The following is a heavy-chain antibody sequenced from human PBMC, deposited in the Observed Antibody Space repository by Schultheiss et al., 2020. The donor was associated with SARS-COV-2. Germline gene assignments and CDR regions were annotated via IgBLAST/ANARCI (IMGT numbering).Heavy chain of an antibody. D-gene: IGHD3-3*01. J-gene: IGHJ4*02. CDR3: ARAGYYDFWSGYYTLFDY. V-gene: IGHV4-61*08. Sequence: ETLSLTCAVSGGSISSGGYSWSWIRQPPGKGLEWIGYIYYSGSTNYNPSLKSRVTISVDTSKNQFSLKLSSVTATDTAVYYCARAGYYDFWSGYYTLFDYWGQGTLVTVSS. CDR1: GGSISSGGYS. CDR2: IYYSGST.